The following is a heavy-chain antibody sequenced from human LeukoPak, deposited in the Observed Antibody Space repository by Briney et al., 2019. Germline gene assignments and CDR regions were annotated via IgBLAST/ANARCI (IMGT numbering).Heavy chain of an antibody. CDR2: ISPNNGNT. D-gene: IGHD1-1*01. CDR1: GYTFDTSS. V-gene: IGHV1-18*01. J-gene: IGHJ3*02. Sequence: ASVKVSCKAFGYTFDTSSISWVRQAPGQRLEWMGWISPNNGNTHYAQGVQGGVTMTTDTSRSTAYMELRSLRSDDTAVYYCTRVRNSNNWWGAFDIWGQGTMVTVSS. CDR3: TRVRNSNNWWGAFDI.